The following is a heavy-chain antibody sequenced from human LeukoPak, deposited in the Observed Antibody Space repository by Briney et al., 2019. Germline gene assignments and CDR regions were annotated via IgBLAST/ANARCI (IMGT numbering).Heavy chain of an antibody. V-gene: IGHV3-23*01. Sequence: GGSLRLSCAASGITFSSYGMSWVRQAPGKGLEWVSSICSTGGTTYYADSVKGRFTISRDNSKNTLYLQMNSLRAEDTAVYYCAKGTYYYDSSGYYGGYYFDYWGQGTLVTVSS. CDR1: GITFSSYG. J-gene: IGHJ4*02. CDR3: AKGTYYYDSSGYYGGYYFDY. D-gene: IGHD3-22*01. CDR2: ICSTGGTT.